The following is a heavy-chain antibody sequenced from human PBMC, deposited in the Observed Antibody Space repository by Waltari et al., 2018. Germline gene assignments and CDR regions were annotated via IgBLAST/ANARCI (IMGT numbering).Heavy chain of an antibody. CDR1: GGSLSSMRSY. Sequence: QLQLQESGPGLVKPSETLSLTCPVSGGSLSSMRSYWGWGRPPPGKGLEWIGSIYYSGSTYYNPSLKSRVTISVDTSKNQFSLRVSSVTAADTAVFYCARMVRGYCSSTSCHTDHWGQGTLVTVSS. D-gene: IGHD2-2*01. CDR3: ARMVRGYCSSTSCHTDH. J-gene: IGHJ4*02. CDR2: IYYSGST. V-gene: IGHV4-39*07.